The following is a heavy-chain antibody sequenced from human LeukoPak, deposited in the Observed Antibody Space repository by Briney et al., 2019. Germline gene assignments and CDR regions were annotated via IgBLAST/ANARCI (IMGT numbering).Heavy chain of an antibody. D-gene: IGHD6-19*01. CDR3: ARDAAVAGPYWYFDL. Sequence: SETLSLTCTVSGGSISSYYWSWIRQPPGKGLEWIGYIYYSGSTNYNPSLKSRVTISVDTSKNQFSLKLSSVTAADTAVYYCARDAAVAGPYWYFDLWGRGTLVTVSS. J-gene: IGHJ2*01. CDR2: IYYSGST. V-gene: IGHV4-59*01. CDR1: GGSISSYY.